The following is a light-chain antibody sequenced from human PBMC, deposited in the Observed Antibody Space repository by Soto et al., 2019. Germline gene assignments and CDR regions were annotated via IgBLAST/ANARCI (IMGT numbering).Light chain of an antibody. V-gene: IGKV3-15*01. Sequence: IVMTQSPATLAGSPXETVTLSCRASQSLSGNLAWYQQKPGQAPRLLIFRASTRATGVPARFGGRGSGTEFTLTISGLQSEDFAVYYCQQYSKCLPWTFGPGTKVDIK. CDR1: QSLSGN. CDR3: QQYSKCLPWT. J-gene: IGKJ1*01. CDR2: RAS.